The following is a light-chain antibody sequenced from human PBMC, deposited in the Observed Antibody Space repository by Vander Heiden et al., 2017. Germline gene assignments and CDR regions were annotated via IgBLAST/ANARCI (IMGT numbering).Light chain of an antibody. J-gene: IGKJ4*01. Sequence: DIVMTQSPDSLAVSLGERATINCKSSQSVLYSSNNKNYLAWYQQKPGQPPNLLIYWASTRESGVPDLFSDLLSCPAFPLPLRPLPSADVAVFSCQQYYSTPLTFGGGTKVEIK. CDR1: QSVLYSSNNKNY. CDR2: WAS. V-gene: IGKV4-1*01. CDR3: QQYYSTPLT.